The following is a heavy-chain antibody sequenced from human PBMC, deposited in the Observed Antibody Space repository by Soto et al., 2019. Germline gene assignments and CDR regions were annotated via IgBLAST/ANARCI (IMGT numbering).Heavy chain of an antibody. CDR2: LFSNDDQ. J-gene: IGHJ5*02. V-gene: IGHV2-26*01. CDR3: AVIKDCSRTASFMASFDP. CDR1: GLSLIKPGLG. D-gene: IGHD2-15*01. Sequence: QVTLKESCPFMVKPTESVTLTCTVSGLSLIKPGLGVSWIRRPPGNALELHAPLFSNDDQSYTSSVKKRRTISKDACNNQVFLTMTRREPVDSATDFCAVIKDCSRTASFMASFDPWGQGTQVSVSS.